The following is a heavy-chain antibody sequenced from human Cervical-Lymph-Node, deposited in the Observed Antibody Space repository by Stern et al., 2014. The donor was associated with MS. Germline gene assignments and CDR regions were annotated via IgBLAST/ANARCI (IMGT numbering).Heavy chain of an antibody. D-gene: IGHD4-17*01. CDR2: ISSSSSYI. CDR1: GFTFSSYS. Sequence: VQLVESGGGLVKPGGSLRLSCAASGFTFSSYSMNWVRQAPGKGLEWVSSISSSSSYIYYADSVKGRFTISRDNAKNSLYLQMNSLRAEDTAVYYCARDRRDYGDYASGYWGQGTLVTVSS. CDR3: ARDRRDYGDYASGY. V-gene: IGHV3-21*01. J-gene: IGHJ4*02.